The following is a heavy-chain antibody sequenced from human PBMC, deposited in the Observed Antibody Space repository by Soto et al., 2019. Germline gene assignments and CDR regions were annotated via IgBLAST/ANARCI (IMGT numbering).Heavy chain of an antibody. D-gene: IGHD3-10*01. J-gene: IGHJ6*03. CDR1: GGSFSGYY. Sequence: QVQLQQWGAGLLKPSETLSLTCAVYGGSFSGYYWSWIRQPPGKGLELIGEINHSGSTNYNPSLKSRVTISVDTSKNQFSLKLSSVTAADTAVYYCARGRYYYGSGSYSKARYYYYMDVWGKGTTVTVSS. CDR3: ARGRYYYGSGSYSKARYYYYMDV. CDR2: INHSGST. V-gene: IGHV4-34*01.